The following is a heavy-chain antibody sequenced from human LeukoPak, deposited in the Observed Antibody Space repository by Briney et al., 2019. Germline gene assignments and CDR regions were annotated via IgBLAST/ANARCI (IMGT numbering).Heavy chain of an antibody. V-gene: IGHV3-48*03. Sequence: CLSPSCAASAFSSSSYAMRWVRPAPGEGLERASYISSSGSTIYYADSVKGRYSISRDNAKNSLYLQMNSLRAEDTAVYYCARVVCGTAAGNYYMDVWGKGTTVTVSS. D-gene: IGHD6-13*01. J-gene: IGHJ6*03. CDR2: ISSSGSTI. CDR1: AFSSSSYA. CDR3: ARVVCGTAAGNYYMDV.